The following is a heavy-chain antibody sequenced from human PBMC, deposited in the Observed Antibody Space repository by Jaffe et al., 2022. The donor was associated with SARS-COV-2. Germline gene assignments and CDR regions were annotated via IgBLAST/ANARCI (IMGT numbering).Heavy chain of an antibody. V-gene: IGHV3-13*01. CDR3: SRGGSIGFDY. J-gene: IGHJ4*02. Sequence: EVRLVESGGTLVRPGESLRLSCAASGLSFSSSDFHWVRQSTGKGLEWVSSIGTGGETFYAGSVKGRFIISRDNAKNSVYLHMKSLTAGDTAVYFCSRGGSIGFDYWGQGTLVTVST. CDR2: IGTGGET. D-gene: IGHD3-16*01. CDR1: GLSFSSSD.